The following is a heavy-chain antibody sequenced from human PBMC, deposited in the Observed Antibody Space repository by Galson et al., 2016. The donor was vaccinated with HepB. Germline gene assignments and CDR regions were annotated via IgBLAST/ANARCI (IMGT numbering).Heavy chain of an antibody. V-gene: IGHV1-2*02. Sequence: APGQGLEWMGWINPNSGGTNYAQKFQGRVTMTRDTSINTAYMELSRLRNDDTAVFYCARDSASASGRRGAPDYWGQGTLVTVSS. CDR3: ARDSASASGRRGAPDY. D-gene: IGHD3-10*01. CDR2: INPNSGGT. J-gene: IGHJ4*02.